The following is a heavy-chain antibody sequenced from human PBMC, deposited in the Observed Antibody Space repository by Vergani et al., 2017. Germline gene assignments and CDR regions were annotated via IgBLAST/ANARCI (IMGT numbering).Heavy chain of an antibody. V-gene: IGHV3-30*18. CDR1: GFTISSYG. CDR3: AKDPSSPTVTSDYYYYYGMDV. D-gene: IGHD4-11*01. Sequence: QVQLVESGGGVVQPGRSLRLSCAASGFTISSYGMHWVRQAPGKGLEWVAVISYDGSNKYYADSVKGRFTISRDNSKNTLYLQMNSLRAEDTAVYYCAKDPSSPTVTSDYYYYYGMDVWGQGTTVTVSS. CDR2: ISYDGSNK. J-gene: IGHJ6*02.